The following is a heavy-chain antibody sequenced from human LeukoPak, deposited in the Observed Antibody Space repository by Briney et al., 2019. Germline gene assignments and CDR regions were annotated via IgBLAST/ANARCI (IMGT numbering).Heavy chain of an antibody. Sequence: GGSLRLSCEASGFIFSSHGMNWVRQSPGKGLEWLSYISGDGTTIYYEDSVKGRFTISRDNAKKSLSLQMNSLRVEDTAVYYCVRRESSGFSYYFDHWGQGVLVTVSS. V-gene: IGHV3-48*03. CDR1: GFIFSSHG. CDR3: VRRESSGFSYYFDH. J-gene: IGHJ4*02. CDR2: ISGDGTTI. D-gene: IGHD3-22*01.